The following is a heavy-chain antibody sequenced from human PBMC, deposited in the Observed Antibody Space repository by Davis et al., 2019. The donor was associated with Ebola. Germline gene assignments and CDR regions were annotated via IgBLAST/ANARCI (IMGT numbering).Heavy chain of an antibody. V-gene: IGHV4-34*01. J-gene: IGHJ6*02. D-gene: IGHD5-18*01. Sequence: MPGGSLRLSCAVYGGSFSGYYWSWIRQPPGKGLEWIGEINHSGTTNYDPSLKSRVTISVDTSKNQFSLKVTSVTAADTAVYYCARGRSYGSMVYGLDAWGQGTTVTVSS. CDR1: GGSFSGYY. CDR2: INHSGTT. CDR3: ARGRSYGSMVYGLDA.